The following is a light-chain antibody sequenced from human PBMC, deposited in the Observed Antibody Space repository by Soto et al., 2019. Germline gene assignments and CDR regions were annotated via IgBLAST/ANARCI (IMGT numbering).Light chain of an antibody. J-gene: IGKJ4*01. CDR1: QGISSY. V-gene: IGKV1-9*01. CDR3: QQLNSYPLT. CDR2: AAS. Sequence: DIQLTQSPSFLSASVGDRVTITCRASQGISSYLAWYQQKPGKAPDLLIYAASPLQTGVPSRFSGSGSGTEFTLTISSLQPEDFATYYCQQLNSYPLTFGGGTKVEIK.